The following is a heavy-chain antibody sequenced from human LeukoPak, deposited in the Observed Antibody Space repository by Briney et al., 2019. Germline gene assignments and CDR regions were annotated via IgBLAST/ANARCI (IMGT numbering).Heavy chain of an antibody. V-gene: IGHV1-69*05. CDR3: AREVVEKAFDI. Sequence: ASVKVSCKASGGTFSSYAISWVRQAPGQGLEWMGGIIPIFGTANCAQKFQGRVTITTDESTSTAYMELSSLRSEDTAVYYCAREVVEKAFDIWGQGTMVTVSS. CDR2: IIPIFGTA. D-gene: IGHD2-15*01. CDR1: GGTFSSYA. J-gene: IGHJ3*02.